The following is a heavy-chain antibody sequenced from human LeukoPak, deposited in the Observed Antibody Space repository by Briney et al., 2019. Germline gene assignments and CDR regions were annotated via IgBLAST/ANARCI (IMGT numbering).Heavy chain of an antibody. CDR3: ASTIAVAGTALDY. CDR1: GFTFSSYS. J-gene: IGHJ4*02. Sequence: GGSLRLSCAASGFTFSSYSINWVRQAPGKGLEWVSYISSSGSTIYYADSVKGRFTISRDNAKNSLYLQMNSLRAEDTAVYYCASTIAVAGTALDYWGQGTLVTVSS. CDR2: ISSSGSTI. V-gene: IGHV3-48*04. D-gene: IGHD6-19*01.